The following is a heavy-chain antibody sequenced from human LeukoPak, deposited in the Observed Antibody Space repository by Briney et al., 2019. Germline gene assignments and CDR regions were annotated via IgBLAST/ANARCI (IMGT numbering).Heavy chain of an antibody. CDR1: GGSISSYY. J-gene: IGHJ4*02. D-gene: IGHD2-2*01. Sequence: SETLSLTCTVSGGSISSYYWSWIRQPAGKGLEWIGRIYTSGSTNYNPSLKSRVTMSVDTSKNQFSLKLSSVTAADTAVYYCAREKDCSSTGCPTYYFDYWGQGTLVTVSS. CDR2: IYTSGST. CDR3: AREKDCSSTGCPTYYFDY. V-gene: IGHV4-4*07.